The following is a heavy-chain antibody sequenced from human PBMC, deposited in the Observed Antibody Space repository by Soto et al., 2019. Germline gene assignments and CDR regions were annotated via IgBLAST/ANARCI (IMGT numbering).Heavy chain of an antibody. V-gene: IGHV3-48*01. J-gene: IGHJ3*02. CDR2: ITSTSNNI. Sequence: GGSLRLSCAASGFIFSDYGMNWARQAPGRGQEWLSHITSTSNNIYYADSVQGRFTISRDNAKNSLYLQMNSLSSVDSAVYYCARELELRAFDIWGQGTMVTVSS. D-gene: IGHD1-7*01. CDR1: GFIFSDYG. CDR3: ARELELRAFDI.